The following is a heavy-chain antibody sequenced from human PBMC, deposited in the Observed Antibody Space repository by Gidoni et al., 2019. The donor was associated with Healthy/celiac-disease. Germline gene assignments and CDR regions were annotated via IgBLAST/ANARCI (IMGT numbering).Heavy chain of an antibody. CDR3: ARELSYDYVWGTAKGAFDI. V-gene: IGHV3-21*01. J-gene: IGHJ3*02. CDR2: ISSSSSYI. CDR1: GFPFSSYS. D-gene: IGHD3-16*01. Sequence: EVQLVESGGGLVKHGGSLRLSCASSGFPFSSYSMNWVRQAPGKGLEWVSSISSSSSYIYYADSVKGRFTISRDNAKNSLYLQMNSLRAEDTAVYYCARELSYDYVWGTAKGAFDIWGQGTMVTVSS.